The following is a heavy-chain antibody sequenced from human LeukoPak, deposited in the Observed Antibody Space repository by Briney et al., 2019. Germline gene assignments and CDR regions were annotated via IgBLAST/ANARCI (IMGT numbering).Heavy chain of an antibody. D-gene: IGHD3-16*01. Sequence: GGSLRLSCAASGFTFSSYSMNWVRQAPGKGLEWVSSISSSSSYIYYADSVKGRFTISRDNAKSSLYLQMNSLRAEDTAVYYCARSGFAWGGRDFDYWGQGTLVTVSS. CDR1: GFTFSSYS. V-gene: IGHV3-21*01. CDR2: ISSSSSYI. J-gene: IGHJ4*02. CDR3: ARSGFAWGGRDFDY.